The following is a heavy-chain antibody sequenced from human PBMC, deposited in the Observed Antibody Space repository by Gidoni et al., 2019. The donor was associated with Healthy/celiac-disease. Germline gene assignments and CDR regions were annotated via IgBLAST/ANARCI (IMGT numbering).Heavy chain of an antibody. Sequence: EVQLVESGGGLVKPGGSLRLSCAASAFTFSTACMSWVRQVPGKGLEWVGRIKSKTDGGTTDYAAPVKGRFTISRDDSKNTLYLQMNSLKTEDTAVYYCTTDRAYDYVWGSYYGFDYWGQGTLVTVSS. CDR3: TTDRAYDYVWGSYYGFDY. V-gene: IGHV3-15*01. CDR2: IKSKTDGGTT. J-gene: IGHJ4*02. D-gene: IGHD3-16*01. CDR1: AFTFSTAC.